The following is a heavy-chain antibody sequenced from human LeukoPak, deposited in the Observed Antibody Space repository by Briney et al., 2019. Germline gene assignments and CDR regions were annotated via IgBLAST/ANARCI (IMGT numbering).Heavy chain of an antibody. J-gene: IGHJ4*02. D-gene: IGHD2-15*01. Sequence: GESLKISCKISGYKLTNNWIGWVRQMPGKGLEWMGIIYPGDSDTRYSPSFQGQVTISADKSISTAYLQWSSLKASDTAMYYCARQVVAATPCDYWGQGTLVTVSS. V-gene: IGHV5-51*01. CDR1: GYKLTNNW. CDR2: IYPGDSDT. CDR3: ARQVVAATPCDY.